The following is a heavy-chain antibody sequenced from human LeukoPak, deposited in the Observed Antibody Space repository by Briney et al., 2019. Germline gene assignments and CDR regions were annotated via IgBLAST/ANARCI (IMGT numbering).Heavy chain of an antibody. V-gene: IGHV4-39*02. Sequence: PSETLSLTCTVSGVSISSSSYYWGWIRQPPGKGLEWIGSIYYSGSTYYNPSLKSRVTISVDTSKNQFSLKLSSVTAADTAVYYCARDRGYSSGWYEFDYWGQGTLVTVSS. CDR2: IYYSGST. D-gene: IGHD6-19*01. CDR3: ARDRGYSSGWYEFDY. CDR1: GVSISSSSYY. J-gene: IGHJ4*02.